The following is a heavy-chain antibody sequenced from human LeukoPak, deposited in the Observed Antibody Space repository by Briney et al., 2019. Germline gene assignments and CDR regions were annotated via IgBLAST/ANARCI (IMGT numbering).Heavy chain of an antibody. D-gene: IGHD6-19*01. CDR2: ITSKPNSYET. J-gene: IGHJ4*02. CDR3: AGGRGWYSPDY. Sequence: GGSLKLSCAAPGFTFSGSAMHWVRLASGKGLEWVGRITSKPNSYETVYAASMNGRFTISRDDSKNTAYLQMNSLKTEDTAVYYCAGGRGWYSPDYWGQGTLVTVSS. V-gene: IGHV3-73*01. CDR1: GFTFSGSA.